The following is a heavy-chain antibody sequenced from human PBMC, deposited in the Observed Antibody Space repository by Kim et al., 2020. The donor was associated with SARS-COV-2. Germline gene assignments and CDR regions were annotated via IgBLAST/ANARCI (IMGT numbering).Heavy chain of an antibody. J-gene: IGHJ4*02. D-gene: IGHD5-12*01. V-gene: IGHV3-23*01. Sequence: DSENGRFTISKDNSKDTLHLQMNTLRAEDTAVYYCAKAGGSSDYGNYYFHFWGQGTLVTVSS. CDR3: AKAGGSSDYGNYYFHF.